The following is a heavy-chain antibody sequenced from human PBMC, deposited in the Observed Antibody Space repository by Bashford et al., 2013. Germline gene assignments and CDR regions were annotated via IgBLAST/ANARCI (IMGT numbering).Heavy chain of an antibody. CDR1: VLTHHSWSG. J-gene: IGHJ4*02. CDR3: ASGRWKFDY. Sequence: SGPTLVKPTPDPHADLHLLWVLTHHSWSGCGLDPSAPGKALEWLALIYWSDDKHYSPSLKSRLTITKDTSKNQVVLTMTDMDPVDTGLYYCASGRWKFDYWGQGTQVTVSS. V-gene: IGHV2-5*04. CDR2: IYWSDDK. D-gene: IGHD6-19*01.